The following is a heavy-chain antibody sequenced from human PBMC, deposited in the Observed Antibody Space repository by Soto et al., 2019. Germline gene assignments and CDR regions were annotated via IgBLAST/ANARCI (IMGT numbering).Heavy chain of an antibody. D-gene: IGHD4-17*01. CDR2: IYYSGST. CDR3: ARVHYGDYWFDP. CDR1: GGSVSSGSYY. J-gene: IGHJ5*02. Sequence: QVQLQESGPGLVKPSETLSLTCTVSGGSVSSGSYYWSWIRQPPGKGLEWIGYIYYSGSTNYNPSLKSRVTISVDTSKNQFSLKLSSVTAADTAVYYCARVHYGDYWFDPWDQGTLVTVSS. V-gene: IGHV4-61*01.